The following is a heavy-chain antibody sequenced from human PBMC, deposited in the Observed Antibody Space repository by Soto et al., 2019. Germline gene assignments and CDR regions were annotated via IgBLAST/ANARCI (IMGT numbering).Heavy chain of an antibody. Sequence: SETLSLTCTVSGDSISSYYWSWIRQPPGKGLEWIGYIYYSGSTNYNPSLKSRVTISVDTSKNQFSLKLSSVTAADTAVYYCARLRGIAAPERNWFDPWGQGTLVTVSS. D-gene: IGHD6-13*01. J-gene: IGHJ5*02. CDR3: ARLRGIAAPERNWFDP. V-gene: IGHV4-59*08. CDR2: IYYSGST. CDR1: GDSISSYY.